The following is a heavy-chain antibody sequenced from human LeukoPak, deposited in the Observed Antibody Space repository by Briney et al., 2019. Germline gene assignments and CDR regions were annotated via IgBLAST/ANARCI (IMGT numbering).Heavy chain of an antibody. Sequence: GGSLRLSCAASGFTFSSYSMNWVRQAPGKGLEWVSGISASGGSTNYADSVKGRFTISRDNSRETLYLQMNSLRGEDTAIYYCAKGHPSYNGHFLNYWGRGTLVTVSS. CDR2: ISASGGST. CDR1: GFTFSSYS. J-gene: IGHJ4*02. CDR3: AKGHPSYNGHFLNY. V-gene: IGHV3-23*01. D-gene: IGHD1-14*01.